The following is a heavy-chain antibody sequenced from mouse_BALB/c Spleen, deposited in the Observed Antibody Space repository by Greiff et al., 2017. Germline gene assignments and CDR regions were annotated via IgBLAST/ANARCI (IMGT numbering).Heavy chain of an antibody. CDR2: ISDGGSYT. V-gene: IGHV5-4*02. Sequence: EVQLVESGGGLVKPGGSLKLSCAASGFTFSDYYMYWVRQTPEKRLEWVATISDGGSYTYYPDSVKGRFTISRDNAKNNLYLQMSSLKSEDTAMYYCARDLNYDYAFLAYWGQGTLVTVSA. D-gene: IGHD2-4*01. J-gene: IGHJ3*01. CDR1: GFTFSDYY. CDR3: ARDLNYDYAFLAY.